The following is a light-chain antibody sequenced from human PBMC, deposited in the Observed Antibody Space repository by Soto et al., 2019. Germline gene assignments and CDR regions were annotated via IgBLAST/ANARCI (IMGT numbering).Light chain of an antibody. V-gene: IGKV1-5*03. Sequence: DIQMTQSPSTLSASVGDRVTITCRASETISTWLAWYQQKPGKAPNLLIYKASTLGSGVPSRFIGSGSGTEFTLTIRGLQAEDFATYYCQQYKTYPGTFGPGTKVEIK. J-gene: IGKJ1*01. CDR1: ETISTW. CDR2: KAS. CDR3: QQYKTYPGT.